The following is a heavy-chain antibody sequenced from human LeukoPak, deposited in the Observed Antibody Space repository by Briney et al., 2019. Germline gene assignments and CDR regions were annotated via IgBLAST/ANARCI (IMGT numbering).Heavy chain of an antibody. CDR3: ASRTDY. Sequence: GGSLRLSCAASGFTFDDYAMHWVRQAPGKGLEWVSSISSSSSYIYYADSVQGRFTISRDNANNSLFLQMNSLRAEDTAVYYCASRTDYWGQGILVTVSS. V-gene: IGHV3-21*01. CDR1: GFTFDDYA. J-gene: IGHJ4*02. CDR2: ISSSSSYI.